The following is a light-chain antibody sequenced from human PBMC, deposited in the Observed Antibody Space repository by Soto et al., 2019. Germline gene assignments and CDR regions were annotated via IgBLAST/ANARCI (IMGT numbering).Light chain of an antibody. CDR1: QSVSSSY. CDR2: GAS. Sequence: EIVLTQSPGTLSLSRGERPTLSCRASQSVSSSYLAWYQQKPGQAPRLLIYGASTRATGIPARFSGSGSGTEFTLTISSLQSEDFAVYYCQQYNNWPPMTFGQGTKVDIK. CDR3: QQYNNWPPMT. J-gene: IGKJ1*01. V-gene: IGKV3-15*01.